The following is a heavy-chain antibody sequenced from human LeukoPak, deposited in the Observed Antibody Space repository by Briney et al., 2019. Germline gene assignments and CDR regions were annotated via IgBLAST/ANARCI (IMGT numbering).Heavy chain of an antibody. Sequence: ASVKVSCKVSGYNLTELSMHWVRQAPGKGLEWMGGFDPEDGETIYAQKFQGRVTMTEDTSTDTAYMELSSLRSEDTAVYYCAIALNYYDSSGYYYPFDYWGQGTLVTVSS. CDR1: GYNLTELS. CDR3: AIALNYYDSSGYYYPFDY. D-gene: IGHD3-22*01. CDR2: FDPEDGET. V-gene: IGHV1-24*01. J-gene: IGHJ4*02.